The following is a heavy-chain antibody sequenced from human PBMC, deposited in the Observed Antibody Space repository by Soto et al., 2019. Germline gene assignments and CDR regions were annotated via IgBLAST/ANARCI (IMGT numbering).Heavy chain of an antibody. J-gene: IGHJ5*02. Sequence: EVQLVESGGGLVQPGGSLRLSCAASGFTFSSYSMNWVRQAPGKGLEWVSYISSSSSTIYYADSVKGRFTISRDNAKNSLYLQMNSLRAEDTAVYYCARDGEENWIYGYNWFDPWGQGTLVTVSS. CDR2: ISSSSSTI. CDR3: ARDGEENWIYGYNWFDP. V-gene: IGHV3-48*01. D-gene: IGHD1-7*01. CDR1: GFTFSSYS.